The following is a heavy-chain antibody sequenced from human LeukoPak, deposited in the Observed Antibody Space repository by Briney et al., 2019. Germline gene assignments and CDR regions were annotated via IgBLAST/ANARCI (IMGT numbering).Heavy chain of an antibody. CDR1: GGSISSYY. CDR2: IYYSGST. CDR3: ARSLSYYDSSEDY. V-gene: IGHV4-59*08. D-gene: IGHD3-22*01. J-gene: IGHJ4*02. Sequence: SETLSLTCTVSGGSISSYYWSWIRQPPGKGLEWIGYIYYSGSTNYNPSLKSRVTISVDTSKNQFSLKLSSVTAAGTAVYYCARSLSYYDSSEDYWGQGTLVTVSS.